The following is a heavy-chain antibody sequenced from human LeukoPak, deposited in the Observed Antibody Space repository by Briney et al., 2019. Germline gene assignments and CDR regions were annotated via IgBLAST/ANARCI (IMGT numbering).Heavy chain of an antibody. CDR2: INSDGSST. Sequence: PGGSLRLSCAASGFTFSSYWMHWVRQAPGKGLVWVSRINSDGSSTSYADSVKGRFTISRDNAKNTLYLQMNSLRAEDTAVYYCARLGYCTDGSCFHLDYWGQGTLVTVST. J-gene: IGHJ4*02. CDR3: ARLGYCTDGSCFHLDY. CDR1: GFTFSSYW. D-gene: IGHD2-15*01. V-gene: IGHV3-74*01.